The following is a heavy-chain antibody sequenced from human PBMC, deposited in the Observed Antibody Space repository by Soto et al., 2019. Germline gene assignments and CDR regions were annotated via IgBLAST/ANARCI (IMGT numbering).Heavy chain of an antibody. V-gene: IGHV1-69*13. CDR2: IIPIFGTA. CDR1: GGTFSSYT. J-gene: IGHJ6*02. CDR3: AKTMVRGPYYYGMDV. D-gene: IGHD3-10*01. Sequence: SVKVSCKASGGTFSSYTISWVRQAPGQGLEWMGGIIPIFGTANYAQKFQGRVTITADESTSTAYMELSSLRSEDTAVYYCAKTMVRGPYYYGMDVWGQGTTVTVSS.